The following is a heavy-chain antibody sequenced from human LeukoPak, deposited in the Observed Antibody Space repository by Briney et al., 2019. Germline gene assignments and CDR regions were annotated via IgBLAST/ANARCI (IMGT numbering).Heavy chain of an antibody. D-gene: IGHD1-26*01. CDR1: GGSISSGGYY. Sequence: SETLSLTCTVSGGSISSGGYYWSWIRQHPGKGLEWIGYIYYSGSTYYNPSLKSRVTISVDTSKNQFSLKLSSVTAADTAVYYCARVGESYNDFDYWGQGTLVTVSS. CDR2: IYYSGST. V-gene: IGHV4-31*03. J-gene: IGHJ4*02. CDR3: ARVGESYNDFDY.